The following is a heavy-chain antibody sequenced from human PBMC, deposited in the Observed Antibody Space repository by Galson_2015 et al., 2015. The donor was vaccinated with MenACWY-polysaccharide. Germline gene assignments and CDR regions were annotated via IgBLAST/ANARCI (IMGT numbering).Heavy chain of an antibody. CDR1: GDSVSSHSAA. J-gene: IGHJ4*02. V-gene: IGHV6-1*01. D-gene: IGHD3-10*01. Sequence: CAISGDSVSSHSAAWNWIRQSPSRGLEWLGRTYYRSKWYNDYAVSVKSRITVNPDTSKNQFSLQLNSVTPEDTAVYYYARSSRGSFDYWGQGTLVTVSS. CDR2: TYYRSKWYN. CDR3: ARSSRGSFDY.